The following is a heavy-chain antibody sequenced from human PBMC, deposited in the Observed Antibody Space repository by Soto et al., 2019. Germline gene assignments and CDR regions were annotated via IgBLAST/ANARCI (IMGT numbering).Heavy chain of an antibody. CDR2: ISAYNGNT. CDR3: ARVGADNYYGSGSHWFDP. CDR1: GYTFTSYG. J-gene: IGHJ5*02. D-gene: IGHD3-10*01. Sequence: QVQLVQSGAEVKKPGASVKVSCKASGYTFTSYGISWVRQAPGQGLEWMGWISAYNGNTNYAQKLQGRVTMTTDTXTXTXXMELRSLRSDDTAVYYCARVGADNYYGSGSHWFDPWGQGTLVTVSS. V-gene: IGHV1-18*01.